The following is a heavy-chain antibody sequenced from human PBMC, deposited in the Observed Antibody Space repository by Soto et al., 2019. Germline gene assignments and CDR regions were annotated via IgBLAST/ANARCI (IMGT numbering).Heavy chain of an antibody. CDR1: GGSISSSNW. D-gene: IGHD3-9*01. V-gene: IGHV4-4*02. J-gene: IGHJ4*02. CDR2: IYHSGST. CDR3: AGNPTYYDILTGYYEVGAFDY. Sequence: QVQLQESGPGLVKPSETLSLTCAVSGGSISSSNWWSWVRQPPGKGLEWIGEIYHSGSTNYNPSLKSRVTISVDKSKNQFSLKLSSVTAADTAVYYCAGNPTYYDILTGYYEVGAFDYWGQGTLVTVSS.